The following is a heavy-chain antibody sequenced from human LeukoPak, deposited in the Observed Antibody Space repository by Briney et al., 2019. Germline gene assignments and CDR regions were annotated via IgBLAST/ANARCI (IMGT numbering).Heavy chain of an antibody. CDR1: GYSFTSYW. CDR3: ARPGQLGEYTPYYFDY. CDR2: IYPGDSDT. J-gene: IGHJ4*02. V-gene: IGHV5-51*01. D-gene: IGHD3-16*01. Sequence: GESLKISCKGSGYSFTSYWIGWVRQMPGKGLEWMGIIYPGDSDTRYSPSFQGQVTISADKSISTAYLQWSSLEASDTAMYYCARPGQLGEYTPYYFDYWGQGVLVTVSS.